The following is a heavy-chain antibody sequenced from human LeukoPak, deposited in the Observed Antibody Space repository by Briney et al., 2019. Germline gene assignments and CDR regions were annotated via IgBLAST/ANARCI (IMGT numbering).Heavy chain of an antibody. CDR2: IYPGDYDA. V-gene: IGHV5-51*01. CDR3: ARHDNLLSLD. D-gene: IGHD3-10*01. Sequence: AESLKISCKGSGYSFTSYWIGWVRQMPGKGLVWMGIIYPGDYDARYSPSFQGQVTISADKSISTAYLQWSSLKASDTAMYYCARHDNLLSLDWGQGTLVTVSS. J-gene: IGHJ4*02. CDR1: GYSFTSYW.